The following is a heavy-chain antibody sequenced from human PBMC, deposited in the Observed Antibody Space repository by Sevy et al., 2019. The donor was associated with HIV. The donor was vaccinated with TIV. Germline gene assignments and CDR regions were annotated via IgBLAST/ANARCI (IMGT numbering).Heavy chain of an antibody. Sequence: ASEKNSCKASGYTVTNHAISWGRQAPGQGLESIGWISGFNGDTKNAEKFQGRFTMTTDTSTKTAYMDLRSLRSDDTAVYYCVRGTTFYDFWTGGDYWGQGTLVTVSS. CDR3: VRGTTFYDFWTGGDY. V-gene: IGHV1-18*01. D-gene: IGHD3-3*01. CDR2: ISGFNGDT. J-gene: IGHJ4*02. CDR1: GYTVTNHA.